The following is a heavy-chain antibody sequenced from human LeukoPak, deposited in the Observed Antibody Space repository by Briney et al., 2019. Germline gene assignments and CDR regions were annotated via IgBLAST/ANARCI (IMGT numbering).Heavy chain of an antibody. J-gene: IGHJ3*02. CDR1: GYTFTGYY. Sequence: ASVKVSCKASGYTFTGYYMHWVRQDPGQGLEWMGWINPNSGGTNYAQKFQGRVTMTRDTSISTAYMELSRLRSDDTAVYYCARDFLHVYHYDSSGYVRGAFDIWGQGTKVTVSS. V-gene: IGHV1-2*02. CDR2: INPNSGGT. CDR3: ARDFLHVYHYDSSGYVRGAFDI. D-gene: IGHD3-22*01.